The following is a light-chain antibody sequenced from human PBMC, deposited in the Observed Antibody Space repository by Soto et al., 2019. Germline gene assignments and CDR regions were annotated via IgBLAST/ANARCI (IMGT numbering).Light chain of an antibody. V-gene: IGKV3-20*01. CDR2: GAS. J-gene: IGKJ1*01. Sequence: EVVLTQSPGTLSLSPGERATLSCRASQSFSSSYLAWYQHKPGQAPRPLIYGASSRATGIPDRFSGSGSGTDFTLTISRLEPEDFAVYYCQQYGNSPETFGQGTKVEI. CDR1: QSFSSSY. CDR3: QQYGNSPET.